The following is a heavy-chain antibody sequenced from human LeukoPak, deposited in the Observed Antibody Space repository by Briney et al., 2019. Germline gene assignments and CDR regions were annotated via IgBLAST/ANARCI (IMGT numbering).Heavy chain of an antibody. Sequence: PSETLSLTCAVYGGSFSGYYWSWIRQPPGKGLEWIGEINHSGSTNYNPSLKSRVTISVDKSKNQFSLKLSSVTAADTAVYYYARVVAALFDYWGQGTLVTVSS. J-gene: IGHJ4*02. CDR1: GGSFSGYY. V-gene: IGHV4-34*01. CDR2: INHSGST. D-gene: IGHD2-15*01. CDR3: ARVVAALFDY.